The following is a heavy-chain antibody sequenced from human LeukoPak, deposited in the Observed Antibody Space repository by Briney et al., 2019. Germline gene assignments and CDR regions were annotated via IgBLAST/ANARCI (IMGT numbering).Heavy chain of an antibody. CDR1: GGTFSSYA. J-gene: IGHJ5*02. CDR2: INPNSGGT. Sequence: GASVKVSCKASGGTFSSYAISWVRQAPGQGLEWMGWINPNSGGTNYAQKFQGRVTMTRDTSISTAYMELSRLRSDDTAVYYCAPGLPRFDPWGQGTLVTVSS. V-gene: IGHV1-2*02. D-gene: IGHD3-10*01. CDR3: APGLPRFDP.